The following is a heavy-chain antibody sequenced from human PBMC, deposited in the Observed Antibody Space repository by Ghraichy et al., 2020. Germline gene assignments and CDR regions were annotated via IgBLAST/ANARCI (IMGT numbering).Heavy chain of an antibody. CDR2: IYYIGST. CDR3: ARATESDYVFDY. Sequence: SETLSLTCTVSGGSITNYYWSWIRQPPGKGLEWIGYIYYIGSTKYNPSLKSRVTISLDTSKKQFSLRLNSVTTADTAVYYCARATESDYVFDYWGQGTLVTGSS. V-gene: IGHV4-59*01. D-gene: IGHD3-16*01. J-gene: IGHJ4*02. CDR1: GGSITNYY.